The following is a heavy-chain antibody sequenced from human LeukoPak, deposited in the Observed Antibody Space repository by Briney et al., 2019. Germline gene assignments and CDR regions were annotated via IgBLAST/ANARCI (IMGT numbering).Heavy chain of an antibody. Sequence: SVKVSCKASGGTFSSYAISWVRQAPGQGLEWMGRIIPIFGTANYAQRFQGRVTITTDESTSTAYIELSSLRSEDTAVYYCARTLKSDDFWSGYYYYYMDVWGKGTTVTVSS. CDR1: GGTFSSYA. D-gene: IGHD3-3*01. CDR2: IIPIFGTA. J-gene: IGHJ6*03. CDR3: ARTLKSDDFWSGYYYYYMDV. V-gene: IGHV1-69*05.